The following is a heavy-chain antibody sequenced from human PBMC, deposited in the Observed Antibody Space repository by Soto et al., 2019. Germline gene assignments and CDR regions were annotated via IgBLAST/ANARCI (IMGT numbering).Heavy chain of an antibody. CDR3: ASGSLVYSYGNSGMEV. D-gene: IGHD5-18*01. V-gene: IGHV3-11*01. CDR1: GFNFSDYY. CDR2: ISLSGSSI. Sequence: QVQLVESGGGLVKPEGSLRLSCAASGFNFSDYYMSWIRQAPGEGLEGVSYISLSGSSIYYADSVKGRFTISRDNAKNSLYLQMNSLRGEDKVVYYRASGSLVYSYGNSGMEVWGQGNRVTVSS. J-gene: IGHJ6*02.